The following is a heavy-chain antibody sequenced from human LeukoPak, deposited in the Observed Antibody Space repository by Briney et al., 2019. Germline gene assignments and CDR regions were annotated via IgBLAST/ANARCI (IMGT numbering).Heavy chain of an antibody. J-gene: IGHJ3*02. CDR3: AREMGGIVGAIGAFDI. Sequence: GASVKVSCKASGGTFSSYAISWVRQAPGQGLEWMGWINTNTGNPTYAQGFTGRFVFSLDTSVSTAYLQISSLKAEDTAVYYCAREMGGIVGAIGAFDIWGQGTMVTVSS. D-gene: IGHD1-26*01. CDR2: INTNTGNP. CDR1: GGTFSSYA. V-gene: IGHV7-4-1*02.